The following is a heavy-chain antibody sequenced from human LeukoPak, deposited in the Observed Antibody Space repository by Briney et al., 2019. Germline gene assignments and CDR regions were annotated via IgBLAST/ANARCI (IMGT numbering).Heavy chain of an antibody. CDR2: INHSGST. V-gene: IGHV4-34*01. J-gene: IGHJ4*02. CDR3: ARGWQQLAFDY. CDR1: GGSFSGYY. Sequence: SETLSLTCAVYGGSFSGYYWSWIRQPPGKGLEWIGEINHSGSTNYNPSLKSRVTISVDTSKNQFSLKLSSVTAADTAVYYCARGWQQLAFDYWGQGTLVTVSS. D-gene: IGHD6-13*01.